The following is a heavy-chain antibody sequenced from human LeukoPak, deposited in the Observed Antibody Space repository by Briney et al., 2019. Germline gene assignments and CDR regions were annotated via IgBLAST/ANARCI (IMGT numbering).Heavy chain of an antibody. CDR1: GFTVSSNY. CDR3: AKDGDWGRSSCYSAFDI. J-gene: IGHJ3*02. V-gene: IGHV3-53*01. Sequence: GGSLRLSCAGSGFTVSSNYMSWVRQAPGKGLEWVSVIYSGGSTYYADSVKGRFTISRDNSKNTLYLQMNSLRAEDTAVYYCAKDGDWGRSSCYSAFDIWGQGTMVTVSS. CDR2: IYSGGST. D-gene: IGHD6-13*01.